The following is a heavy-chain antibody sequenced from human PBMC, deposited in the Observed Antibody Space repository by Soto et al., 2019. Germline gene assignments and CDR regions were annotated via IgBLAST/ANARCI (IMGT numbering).Heavy chain of an antibody. D-gene: IGHD3-22*01. CDR1: GDTFTIYG. CDR3: GRDYYDNSGYFDY. J-gene: IGHJ4*02. Sequence: GASVKVSCKASGDTFTIYGISWVRQAPGQGLEWMGWISANNAKTNYAQKIQGRVTMKTETSTITAYMELRSLRSDDTAVYYCGRDYYDNSGYFDYWGQGTLVTVSS. V-gene: IGHV1-18*01. CDR2: ISANNAKT.